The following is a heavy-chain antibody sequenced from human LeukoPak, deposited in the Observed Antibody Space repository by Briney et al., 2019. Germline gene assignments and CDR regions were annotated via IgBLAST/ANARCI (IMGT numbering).Heavy chain of an antibody. V-gene: IGHV3-30*02. D-gene: IGHD2-21*02. J-gene: IGHJ3*02. CDR3: AKVFSDPDAFDI. CDR2: IRYDGSNK. CDR1: GFTFSSYG. Sequence: GGSLRLSCAASGFTFSSYGMHWVRQAPGKGLEWVAFIRYDGSNKYYADSVKGRFTISRDNSKNTLYLQMNSLRAEDTAVYYCAKVFSDPDAFDIWGQGTMVTVSS.